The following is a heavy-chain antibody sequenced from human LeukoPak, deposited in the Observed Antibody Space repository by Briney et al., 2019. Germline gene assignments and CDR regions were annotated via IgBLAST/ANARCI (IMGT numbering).Heavy chain of an antibody. CDR1: GFTFSSYG. J-gene: IGHJ4*02. V-gene: IGHV3-30*18. CDR2: ISYDGSNK. D-gene: IGHD2-2*01. Sequence: GRSLRLSCAASGFTFSSYGMHWVRQAPGKGLEWVAVISYDGSNKYYADSVKGRFTISRDSSKNTLYLQLNSLRAEDTAVYYCAKSTSTTSCRHFDYWGQGALVAVSS. CDR3: AKSTSTTSCRHFDY.